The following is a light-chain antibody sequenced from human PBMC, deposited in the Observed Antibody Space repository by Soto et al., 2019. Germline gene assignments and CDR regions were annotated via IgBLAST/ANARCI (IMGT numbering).Light chain of an antibody. J-gene: IGKJ5*01. V-gene: IGKV3D-15*01. CDR1: QSAGNF. CDR2: YIS. Sequence: EIVLTQSPGTLSLSPGETASLPCRASQSAGNFLAWYQQKPGQAPRLLIYYISTRATGIPARFSGSGSGTEFTLTINSLQSEDSAVYYCQQHNQWPITFGQGTRLEIK. CDR3: QQHNQWPIT.